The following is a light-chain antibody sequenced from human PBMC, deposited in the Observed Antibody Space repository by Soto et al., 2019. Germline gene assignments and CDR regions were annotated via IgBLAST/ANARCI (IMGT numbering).Light chain of an antibody. J-gene: IGKJ5*01. V-gene: IGKV3-11*01. CDR3: QQRSNWLPIT. CDR2: DAS. Sequence: EIVLTQSPATLSLSPGESATLSCRASRSVSSYLAWYQQKPGQAPRLLIYDASNRATGIPARFSGSGSGTDFTLTISSLEPEDFAVYYCQQRSNWLPITFGQGTRL. CDR1: RSVSSY.